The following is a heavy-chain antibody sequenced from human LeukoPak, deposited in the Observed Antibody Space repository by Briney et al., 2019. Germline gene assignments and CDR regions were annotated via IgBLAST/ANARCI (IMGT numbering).Heavy chain of an antibody. D-gene: IGHD3-10*01. CDR2: IYPGDSNS. CDR1: GYSFTTYW. J-gene: IGHJ4*02. Sequence: GESLKISCKGSGYSFTTYWIGWVRQMPGTGLEWMGIIYPGDSNSRYSPSFQGQVTISADKSISTAYLQWSSLKASDTAMYYCARAITMVRGVIIRALLFDYWGQGTLVTVSS. V-gene: IGHV5-51*01. CDR3: ARAITMVRGVIIRALLFDY.